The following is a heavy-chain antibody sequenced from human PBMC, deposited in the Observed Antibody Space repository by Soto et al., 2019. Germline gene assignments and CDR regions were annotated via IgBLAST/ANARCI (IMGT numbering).Heavy chain of an antibody. V-gene: IGHV4-59*08. Sequence: SETLSLTCTVSGGSISPYYWSWIRQPPGKGLEWVGYIYYGGSTSYNPSLKSRITISLETSKSQISLRLSSVTAADTAVYYCARQGFGPLHGLVDVWGQGTTVTVS. CDR3: ARQGFGPLHGLVDV. J-gene: IGHJ6*02. CDR2: IYYGGST. D-gene: IGHD3-10*01. CDR1: GGSISPYY.